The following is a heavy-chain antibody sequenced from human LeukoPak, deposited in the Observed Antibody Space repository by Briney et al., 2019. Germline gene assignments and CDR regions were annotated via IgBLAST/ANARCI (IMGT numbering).Heavy chain of an antibody. CDR2: IYHSGST. V-gene: IGHV4-38-2*02. J-gene: IGHJ5*02. CDR1: GYSISSGYY. CDR3: AREVPARGWFDP. Sequence: PSETLSLTCTVSGYSISSGYYWGWIRQPPGKGLEWIGSIYHSGSTYYNPSFKSRVTISVDTSKNQFSLKLSSVTAADTAVYYCAREVPARGWFDPWGQGTLVTVSS.